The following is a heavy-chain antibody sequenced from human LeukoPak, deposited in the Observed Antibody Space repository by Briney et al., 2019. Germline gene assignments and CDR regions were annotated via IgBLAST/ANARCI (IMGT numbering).Heavy chain of an antibody. J-gene: IGHJ6*02. CDR2: ISSSGSTI. D-gene: IGHD3-3*01. Sequence: PGGSLRLSCAASGFPFSISSMNWVRQAPGKGLEWVSYISSSGSTIYYADSVKGRFTISRDNAKNSLYLQMNSLRAEDTAVYYCARRPSLYDFWSGYPTLYYYYYGMDVWGQGTTVTVSS. CDR3: ARRPSLYDFWSGYPTLYYYYYGMDV. CDR1: GFPFSISS. V-gene: IGHV3-48*04.